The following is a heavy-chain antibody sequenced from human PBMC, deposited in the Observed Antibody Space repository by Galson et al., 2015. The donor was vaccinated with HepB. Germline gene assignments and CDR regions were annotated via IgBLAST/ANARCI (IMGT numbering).Heavy chain of an antibody. CDR2: ITPSGDNT. CDR3: AKVFPEKTDGWYRQALYYFDS. CDR1: GFGFDTYA. J-gene: IGHJ4*02. D-gene: IGHD6-19*01. Sequence: SLRLSCAASGFGFDTYAMAWVRQAPGKGLEWISAITPSGDNTYSADSVKGRFFISRDNSQNTLFLQMNSLRADDTAIYFCAKVFPEKTDGWYRQALYYFDSWGQGTRVTVSS. V-gene: IGHV3-23*01.